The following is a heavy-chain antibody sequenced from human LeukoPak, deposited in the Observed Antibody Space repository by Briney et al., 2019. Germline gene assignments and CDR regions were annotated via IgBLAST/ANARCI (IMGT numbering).Heavy chain of an antibody. J-gene: IGHJ2*01. CDR3: ARGSGGSGGDFDL. CDR2: MNPNSGNT. CDR1: GYTFTGYY. Sequence: ASVKVSCKASGYTFTGYYMHWVRQATGQGLEWMGWMNPNSGNTGYAQKFQGRVTMTRNTSISTAYMELSSLRSEDTAVYYCARGSGGSGGDFDLWGRGTLVTVSS. D-gene: IGHD2-15*01. V-gene: IGHV1-8*02.